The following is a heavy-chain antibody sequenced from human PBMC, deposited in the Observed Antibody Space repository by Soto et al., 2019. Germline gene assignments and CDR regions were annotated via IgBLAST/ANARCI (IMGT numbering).Heavy chain of an antibody. V-gene: IGHV4-59*08. D-gene: IGHD6-19*01. Sequence: SETLSLTCTVSGGSISGYYWSWIRQPPGKGLEWIGYIYYSGSTNYNPSLKSRVTISVDTSENRFSLKLSSVTAADTAVYYCARQPYNTGAYYFDYWGQGTLVTVSS. CDR3: ARQPYNTGAYYFDY. J-gene: IGHJ4*02. CDR2: IYYSGST. CDR1: GGSISGYY.